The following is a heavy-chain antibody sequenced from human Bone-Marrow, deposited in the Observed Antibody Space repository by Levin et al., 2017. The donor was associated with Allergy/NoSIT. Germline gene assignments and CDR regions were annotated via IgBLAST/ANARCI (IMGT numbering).Heavy chain of an antibody. D-gene: IGHD3-3*01. CDR1: GGSINSDDYF. Sequence: KSSETLSLTCAVSGGSINSDDYFWVWIRQPPGKGLEWIGSVYHDGSAYYNPSLKSRVSMSADTSKNQFSLKLTSVTAADTAVYFCARDHYDFWSDQFAGVFDYWGQGTLVTVSS. V-gene: IGHV4-39*07. CDR3: ARDHYDFWSDQFAGVFDY. CDR2: VYHDGSA. J-gene: IGHJ4*02.